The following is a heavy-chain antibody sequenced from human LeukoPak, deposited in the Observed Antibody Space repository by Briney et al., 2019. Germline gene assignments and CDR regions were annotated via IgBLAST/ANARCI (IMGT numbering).Heavy chain of an antibody. D-gene: IGHD3-16*01. Sequence: GRSLRLSCAASGFTFSSYAMHWVRQAPGKGLEWVAVISYDGSNKYYADSVKGRFTISRDNSKNTLYLQMNSLRAEDTAVYYCAGVLGPGGGRSSRLPFDIWGQGTIVTVSS. CDR2: ISYDGSNK. CDR1: GFTFSSYA. V-gene: IGHV3-30-3*01. CDR3: AGVLGPGGGRSSRLPFDI. J-gene: IGHJ3*02.